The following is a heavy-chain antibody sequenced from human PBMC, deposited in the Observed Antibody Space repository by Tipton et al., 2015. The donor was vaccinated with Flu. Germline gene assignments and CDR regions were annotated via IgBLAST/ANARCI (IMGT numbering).Heavy chain of an antibody. D-gene: IGHD3-22*01. CDR2: IYYSGST. Sequence: LRLSCTVSGGSISSSTYYWGWIRKPPGKGLEWIGYIYYSGSTYYNPSLKSRVTISADMSNNQFSLKLSSVTAADTAVYFCARQVVIWGGHYYYGLDVWGQGTTVTLSS. CDR1: GGSISSSTYY. J-gene: IGHJ6*02. V-gene: IGHV4-39*01. CDR3: ARQVVIWGGHYYYGLDV.